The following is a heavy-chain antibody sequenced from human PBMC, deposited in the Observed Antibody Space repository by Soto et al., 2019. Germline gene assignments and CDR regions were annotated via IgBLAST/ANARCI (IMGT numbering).Heavy chain of an antibody. CDR3: AVLRRDGYRNFDY. CDR2: LIPIFGTA. D-gene: IGHD5-12*01. V-gene: IGHV1-69*12. CDR1: AGTFSSYA. J-gene: IGHJ4*02. Sequence: QVQLVQSGAEVKKPGSSVKVSCKASAGTFSSYAISWVRQAPGQGLEGMGGLIPIFGTANYAQKFQGRVTITADESTSTAYMELSSLRSEATAVYYCAVLRRDGYRNFDYWGQGTLVTVSS.